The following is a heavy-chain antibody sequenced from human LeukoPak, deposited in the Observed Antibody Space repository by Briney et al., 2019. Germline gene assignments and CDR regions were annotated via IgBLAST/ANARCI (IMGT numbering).Heavy chain of an antibody. CDR3: AKGYSSGSPDGIGY. V-gene: IGHV3-23*01. J-gene: IGHJ4*02. CDR1: GFTLSSYA. Sequence: GGSLRLSCAASGFTLSSYAMSWVRQAPGKGLEWVSGISGSGLNTYYADSVKGRFTVSRDNSKNTLYLQMNSLRAEDTAVYHCAKGYSSGSPDGIGYWGQGTLVTVSS. CDR2: ISGSGLNT. D-gene: IGHD6-19*01.